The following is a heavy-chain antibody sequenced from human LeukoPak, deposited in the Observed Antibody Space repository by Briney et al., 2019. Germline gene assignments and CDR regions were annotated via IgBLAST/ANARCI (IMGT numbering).Heavy chain of an antibody. CDR3: ARDPSDYGDSPDY. D-gene: IGHD4-17*01. V-gene: IGHV3-11*01. CDR1: GFTFSDYY. CDR2: ISSSGSTI. Sequence: GGSLRLSCVASGFTFSDYYMSWIRQAPGKGLEWVSYISSSGSTIYYADSVKGRFTISRDNAKNSLYLQMNSLRAEDTAVYYCARDPSDYGDSPDYWGQGTLVTVSS. J-gene: IGHJ4*02.